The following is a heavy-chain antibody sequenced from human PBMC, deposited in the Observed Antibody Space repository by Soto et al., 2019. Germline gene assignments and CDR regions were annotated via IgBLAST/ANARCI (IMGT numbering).Heavy chain of an antibody. D-gene: IGHD2-21*01. CDR1: GYTFTDYA. CDR2: IAPGNGNT. CDR3: AKGSRMWTPDY. Sequence: QVQLVQSGAEVKKPGASVKVFCKASGYTFTDYAIHWVLKAPGQRLELMGWIAPGNGNTKYSQNFQGRSTITRDTSATTAYMELSSLRSEDTAVYYCAKGSRMWTPDYWGQGTLVTVSS. J-gene: IGHJ4*02. V-gene: IGHV1-3*01.